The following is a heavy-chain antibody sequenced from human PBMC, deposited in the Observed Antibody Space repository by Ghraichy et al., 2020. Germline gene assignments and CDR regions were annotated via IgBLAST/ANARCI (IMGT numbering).Heavy chain of an antibody. CDR3: ARRFNAFDI. CDR2: ISSSSSTI. V-gene: IGHV3-48*01. J-gene: IGHJ3*02. Sequence: LSLTCAASGFTFSDYSMNWARQAPGKGLEWLSYISSSSSTIYYADSVKGRFTISRDNDKNSLYLQMNSLRAEDTAVYYCARRFNAFDIWGQGTMVTVSS. CDR1: GFTFSDYS.